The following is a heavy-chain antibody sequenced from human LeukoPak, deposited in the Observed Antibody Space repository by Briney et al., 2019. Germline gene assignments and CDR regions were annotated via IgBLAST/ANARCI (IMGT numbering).Heavy chain of an antibody. CDR3: ARELISLSNYYFDD. V-gene: IGHV3-30-3*01. Sequence: ISYDGSNKYYADXXXXXXXXSRDNSKNTLYLQMNSLRAEDTAVYYCARELISLSNYYFDDWGQGTLVTVSS. J-gene: IGHJ4*02. D-gene: IGHD2/OR15-2a*01. CDR2: ISYDGSNK.